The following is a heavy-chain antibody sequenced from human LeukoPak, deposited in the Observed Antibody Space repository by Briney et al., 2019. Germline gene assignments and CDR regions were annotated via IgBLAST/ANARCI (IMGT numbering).Heavy chain of an antibody. V-gene: IGHV4-59*01. CDR3: ARGLDGWYGY. J-gene: IGHJ4*02. CDR1: GGSISSYY. Sequence: SQTLSLTCTVSGGSISSYYWSWIRQPPGKGLEWIGYIYYSGSTNYNPSLKSRVTISVDTSKNQFSLKLSSVTAADTAVYYCARGLDGWYGYWGQGTLVTVSS. D-gene: IGHD6-19*01. CDR2: IYYSGST.